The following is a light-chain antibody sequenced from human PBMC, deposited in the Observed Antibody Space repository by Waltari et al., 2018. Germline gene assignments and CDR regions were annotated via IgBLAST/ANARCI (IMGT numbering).Light chain of an antibody. CDR3: AACDDSLNGVV. J-gene: IGLJ2*01. V-gene: IGLV1-44*01. CDR2: GNY. CDR1: STNIGTNS. Sequence: QSVLTQPPSAYGTPGQRVTISCSGSSTNIGTNSVNWYQQLPGTAPKLLIYGNYQRPSGVPDRVSGSKSGTSASLAISGLQSEDEADYYCAACDDSLNGVVFGGGTKLTV.